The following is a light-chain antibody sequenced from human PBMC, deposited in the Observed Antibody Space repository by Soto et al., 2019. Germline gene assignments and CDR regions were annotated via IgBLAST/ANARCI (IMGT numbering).Light chain of an antibody. Sequence: EIVVTQSPGILSVSPGDRATLSCRASQSVGRNLAWYQQKPGQAPTLLIYAASTSATGLPARFAGRGSVTDFKLTIRSLQSEDVVVYYCQEYSKWPLFTFGPGTRVD. V-gene: IGKV3-15*01. CDR1: QSVGRN. CDR3: QEYSKWPLFT. CDR2: AAS. J-gene: IGKJ3*01.